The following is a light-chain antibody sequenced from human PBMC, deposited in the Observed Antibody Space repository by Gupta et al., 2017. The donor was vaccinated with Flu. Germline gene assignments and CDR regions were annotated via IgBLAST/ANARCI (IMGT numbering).Light chain of an antibody. Sequence: GGDKIGSYSVHWYQQKPGQAPVLILYYDTARPSGISERFSGSNSGNTATLTITRVAADDEADYYCQMWDSRTDHRTFGGGTKLAVL. CDR3: QMWDSRTDHRT. CDR1: KIGSYS. J-gene: IGLJ2*01. V-gene: IGLV3-21*04. CDR2: YDT.